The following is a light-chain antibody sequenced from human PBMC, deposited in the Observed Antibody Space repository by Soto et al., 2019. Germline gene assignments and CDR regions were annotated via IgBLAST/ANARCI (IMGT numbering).Light chain of an antibody. Sequence: EIVMTQSPATLSVSPGERATLSCRASQSVSSNLAWYQQKPGQAPRLLIYGASTRATGIRARFSGSGSGTDLILTIRIMMSEDCAVYYCQQYNKWPPYTCGQGTKLEIK. CDR1: QSVSSN. CDR3: QQYNKWPPYT. CDR2: GAS. V-gene: IGKV3-15*01. J-gene: IGKJ2*01.